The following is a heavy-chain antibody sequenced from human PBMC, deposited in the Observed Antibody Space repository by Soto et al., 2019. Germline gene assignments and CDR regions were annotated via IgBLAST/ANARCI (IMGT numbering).Heavy chain of an antibody. J-gene: IGHJ5*01. CDR1: GFIFSGSG. CDR2: VSNDGIRK. V-gene: IGHV3-30*03. Sequence: QVQLVESGGGVVQPGRSLRLTCAASGFIFSGSGMHWVRQAPGKGLEWVALVSNDGIRKYYGDSVNGRFTISRDNAENTLYLQMNCLRAEDTAVYYCARWVGGSMYDNSGKYDSWGQGTLVTVSS. D-gene: IGHD3-22*01. CDR3: ARWVGGSMYDNSGKYDS.